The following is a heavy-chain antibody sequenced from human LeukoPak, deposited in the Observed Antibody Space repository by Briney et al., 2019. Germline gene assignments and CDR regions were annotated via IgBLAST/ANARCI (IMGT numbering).Heavy chain of an antibody. CDR3: ARGATENFDY. V-gene: IGHV3-21*01. CDR1: GFTFSSYS. CDR2: ISSSSSYI. J-gene: IGHJ4*02. Sequence: GGSLRLSCAASGFTFSSYSMNWVRQAPGKGLEWVSSISSSSSYIYYADSVKGRFTISRDNAKNSLYLQTNSLRAEDTAVYYCARGATENFDYWGQGTLITVSS. D-gene: IGHD2-15*01.